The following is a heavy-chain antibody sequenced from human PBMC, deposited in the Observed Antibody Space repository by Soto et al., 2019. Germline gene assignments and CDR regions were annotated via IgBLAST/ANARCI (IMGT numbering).Heavy chain of an antibody. CDR3: AMRSSGIAVAGTGVASER. V-gene: IGHV1-69*13. CDR1: GGTFSSYA. CDR2: IIPIFGTA. D-gene: IGHD6-19*01. J-gene: IGHJ3*02. Sequence: SVQVSCKASGGTFSSYAISWVRQAPGQGLEWMGGIIPIFGTANYAQKFQGRVTITADESTSTAYMELSSLRSEDTAVYYCAMRSSGIAVAGTGVASERWGQGTMV.